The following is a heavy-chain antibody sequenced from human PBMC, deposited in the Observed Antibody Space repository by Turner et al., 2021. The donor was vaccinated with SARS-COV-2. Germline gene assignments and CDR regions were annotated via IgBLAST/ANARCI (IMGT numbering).Heavy chain of an antibody. D-gene: IGHD3-3*01. Sequence: EVQRVESGGGLVKPGGSLGLSCAASGFTFGPYSMSLGREVAGKGLEWVATIKEDASEKYYADSVKGRFTIFRDNANNSLFLHMNSLRAEDTAVYYCARGRSLEDYWGQGTLITVSS. CDR2: IKEDASEK. CDR3: ARGRSLEDY. J-gene: IGHJ4*02. V-gene: IGHV3-7*03. CDR1: GFTFGPYS.